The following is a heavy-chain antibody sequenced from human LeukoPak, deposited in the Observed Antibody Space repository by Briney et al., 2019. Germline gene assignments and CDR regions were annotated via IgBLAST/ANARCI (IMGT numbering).Heavy chain of an antibody. CDR1: GFTFSSYG. V-gene: IGHV3-30*02. CDR3: AKDSIVVVPPTVNWFDP. D-gene: IGHD2-2*01. CDR2: IRYDGSNK. Sequence: PGGSLRLSCAASGFTFSSYGMHWVRQAPGKGLEWVAFIRYDGSNKYYADSVKGRFTISRDNSKNTLFLQMNSLRPDDTAIYYCAKDSIVVVPPTVNWFDPWGQGTLVTVSS. J-gene: IGHJ5*02.